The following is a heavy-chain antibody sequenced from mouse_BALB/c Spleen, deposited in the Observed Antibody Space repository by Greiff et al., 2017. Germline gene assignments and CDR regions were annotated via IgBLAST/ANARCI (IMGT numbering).Heavy chain of an antibody. CDR2: ISSGSSTI. CDR3: ARESYYVGAMDY. Sequence: EVMLVESGGGLVQPGGSRKLSCAASGFTFSSFGMHWVRQAPEKGLEWVAYISSGSSTIYYADTVKGRFTISRDNPKNTLFLQMTSLRSEDTAMYYCARESYYVGAMDYWGQGTSVTVSS. V-gene: IGHV5-17*02. D-gene: IGHD1-1*01. J-gene: IGHJ4*01. CDR1: GFTFSSFG.